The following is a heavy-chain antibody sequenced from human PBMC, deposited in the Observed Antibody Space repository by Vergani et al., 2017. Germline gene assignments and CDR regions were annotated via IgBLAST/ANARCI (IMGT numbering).Heavy chain of an antibody. CDR1: GGAVNSGSNF. J-gene: IGHJ4*02. CDR3: ATIGYRRWGYYFDY. CDR2: TSTDGST. D-gene: IGHD2-2*02. V-gene: IGHV4-61*02. Sequence: QVQLQESGPGLVKPSQTLSLTCSVSGGAVNSGSNFWTWIRQPAGKGLEWIGRTSTDGSTNYNPSLKSRVTVSVDTSKTQISLRLTSVTAEDTAVYYCATIGYRRWGYYFDYWGPGTLVTVSS.